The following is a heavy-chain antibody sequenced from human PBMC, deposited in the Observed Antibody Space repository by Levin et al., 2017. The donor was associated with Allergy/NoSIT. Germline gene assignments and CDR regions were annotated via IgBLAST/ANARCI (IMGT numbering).Heavy chain of an antibody. CDR1: GFTFDDYA. CDR2: ISWNSGSI. J-gene: IGHJ6*02. CDR3: AKALIATYYYGMDV. Sequence: GGSLRLSCAASGFTFDDYAMHWVRQAPGKGLEWVSGISWNSGSIGYADSVKGRFTISRDNAKNSLYLQMNSLRAEDTALYYCAKALIATYYYGMDVWGQGTTVTVSS. V-gene: IGHV3-9*01. D-gene: IGHD2-15*01.